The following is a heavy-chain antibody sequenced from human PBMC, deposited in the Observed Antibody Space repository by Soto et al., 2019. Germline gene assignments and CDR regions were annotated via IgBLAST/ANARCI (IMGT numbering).Heavy chain of an antibody. J-gene: IGHJ4*02. D-gene: IGHD2-8*01. CDR3: ASHCTNGVCYIDY. Sequence: GGSLRLSCAASGFTFSSYSMNWVRQAPGKGLEWVSSMSSSSSYIYYADSVKGRFTISRDNAKNSLYLQMNSLRAEDTAVYYCASHCTNGVCYIDYWGQGTMVTVSS. CDR1: GFTFSSYS. V-gene: IGHV3-21*01. CDR2: MSSSSSYI.